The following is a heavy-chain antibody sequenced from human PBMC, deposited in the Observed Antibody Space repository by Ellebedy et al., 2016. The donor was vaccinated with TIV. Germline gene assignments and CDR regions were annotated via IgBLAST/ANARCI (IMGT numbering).Heavy chain of an antibody. V-gene: IGHV4-39*01. Sequence: SETLSLTXTASGGSISGSTYYWGWIRQPPGKGLEWIGSIYFSGSTYYNPSLKSRVTISLATSKNQFSLKLSSMTAAGTALYYCTNDRGAVDSFAVWGQGTVVTVSS. D-gene: IGHD3-10*02. CDR1: GGSISGSTYY. CDR3: TNDRGAVDSFAV. J-gene: IGHJ3*01. CDR2: IYFSGST.